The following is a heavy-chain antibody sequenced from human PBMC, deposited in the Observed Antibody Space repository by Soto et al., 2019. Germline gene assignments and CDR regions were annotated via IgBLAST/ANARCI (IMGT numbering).Heavy chain of an antibody. D-gene: IGHD1-26*01. Sequence: LSLTCAITGDSVSSNSAGRSWVRQSPSRGLEWLGRTYYRSKWYYEYAVSVRGRITINPDTSKNQYSLQLNSVTPEDTAVYFCARGEQYSGRIFDYWGQGTLVTVSS. CDR1: GDSVSSNSAG. CDR3: ARGEQYSGRIFDY. V-gene: IGHV6-1*01. CDR2: TYYRSKWYY. J-gene: IGHJ4*01.